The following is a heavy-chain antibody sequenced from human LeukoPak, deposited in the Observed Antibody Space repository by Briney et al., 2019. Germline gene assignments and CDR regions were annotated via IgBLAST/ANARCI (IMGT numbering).Heavy chain of an antibody. CDR3: TRDAVVVSY. V-gene: IGHV3-49*04. CDR2: IRSKAYGGTT. D-gene: IGHD3-22*01. CDR1: GFTFGDYA. Sequence: GGSLRLSCTASGFTFGDYAMSWVRQAPGKGLEWVGFIRSKAYGGTTEYAASVKGRFTISRDDSKSIAYLQMSSLKTEDTAVYYCTRDAVVVSYWGQGTLVTVSS. J-gene: IGHJ4*02.